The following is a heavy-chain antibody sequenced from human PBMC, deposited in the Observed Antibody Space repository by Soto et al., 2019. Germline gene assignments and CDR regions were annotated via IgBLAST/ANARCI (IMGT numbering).Heavy chain of an antibody. Sequence: EVQLVESVGGLVQPGGSLRLSCAASGFTFSSYWMSWVRQAPGKGLEWVANIKQDGSEKYYVDSVKGRFTISRDNAKNSLYLQMNSLRAEDTAVYYCAREVDTAMVNYFDYWGQGTLVTVSS. CDR3: AREVDTAMVNYFDY. CDR1: GFTFSSYW. D-gene: IGHD5-18*01. V-gene: IGHV3-7*01. J-gene: IGHJ4*02. CDR2: IKQDGSEK.